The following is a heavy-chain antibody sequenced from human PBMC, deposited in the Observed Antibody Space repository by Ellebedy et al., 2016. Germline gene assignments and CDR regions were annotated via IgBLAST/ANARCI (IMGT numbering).Heavy chain of an antibody. CDR3: ASGGSDYGGPNY. J-gene: IGHJ4*02. CDR1: GFTFSSFA. Sequence: GGSLRLSCAASGFTFSSFAMHWVRQAPGKGLEWVAVISSDGSTKYYADSVKGRFTISRDKSKNTLYLQMNSLRPDDTAVYYCASGGSDYGGPNYWGQGSLVTVSS. V-gene: IGHV3-30*04. D-gene: IGHD4-23*01. CDR2: ISSDGSTK.